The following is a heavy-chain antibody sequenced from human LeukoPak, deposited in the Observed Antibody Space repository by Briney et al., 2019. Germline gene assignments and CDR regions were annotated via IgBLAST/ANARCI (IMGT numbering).Heavy chain of an antibody. CDR2: IYYSGST. V-gene: IGHV4-39*01. Sequence: SETLSLTCTVSGGSISSSSYYWGWIRQPPGKGLEWIGSIYYSGSTYYNPSLKSRVTISVDTSKNQFSLKLGSVTAADTAVYYCARIPYDILTGYYLDYWGQGTLVTVSS. J-gene: IGHJ4*02. D-gene: IGHD3-9*01. CDR1: GGSISSSSYY. CDR3: ARIPYDILTGYYLDY.